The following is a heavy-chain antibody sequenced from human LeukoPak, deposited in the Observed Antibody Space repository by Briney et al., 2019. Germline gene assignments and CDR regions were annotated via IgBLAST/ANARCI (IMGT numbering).Heavy chain of an antibody. Sequence: PGGSLRLSCAASGFTFSNYAVSWVRQAPGKGLEWVSAISGRGDNTYYADSVRGRFTISRDNSKNTLYLQMNSLRAEDTAVYFCAREVARPNFFDYWGQGTLVTVSS. CDR1: GFTFSNYA. J-gene: IGHJ4*02. V-gene: IGHV3-23*01. CDR3: AREVARPNFFDY. CDR2: ISGRGDNT. D-gene: IGHD6-6*01.